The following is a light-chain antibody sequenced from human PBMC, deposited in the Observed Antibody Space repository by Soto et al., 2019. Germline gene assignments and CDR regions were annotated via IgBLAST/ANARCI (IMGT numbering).Light chain of an antibody. V-gene: IGLV2-14*01. CDR1: STDIGAFSY. Sequence: QSALTQPASVSGSPGQSITISCTGSSTDIGAFSYVSWYRQHPGKAPKVLIREVSNRPSGASIRFSGSKSDNTASLTISGLQAEDEASYFCSSYTSSSTVVFGGGTKLTVL. CDR3: SSYTSSSTVV. CDR2: EVS. J-gene: IGLJ2*01.